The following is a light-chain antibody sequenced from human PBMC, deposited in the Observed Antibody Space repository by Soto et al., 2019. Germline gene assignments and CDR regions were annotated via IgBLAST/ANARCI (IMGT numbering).Light chain of an antibody. CDR3: QHYNSYSEA. CDR2: DAS. J-gene: IGKJ1*01. Sequence: DIQMTQSPSTLSASVEDRVTITCRASQSIVRWLAWYQQKPGKAPNLLIHDASTLKSGVPSRFSGSGSGTEFTLTISSLQPDDFATYYCQHYNSYSEAFGQGTKVDIK. V-gene: IGKV1-5*01. CDR1: QSIVRW.